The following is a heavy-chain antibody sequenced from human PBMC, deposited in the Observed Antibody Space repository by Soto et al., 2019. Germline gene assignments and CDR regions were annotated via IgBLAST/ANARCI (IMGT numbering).Heavy chain of an antibody. Sequence: QVQLVQSGAEVKKPGASVKVSCKASGYTFTSYDINWVRQATGQGLEWMGWMNPNSGNTGYAQKFQGRVTMTRNTPIFPAYMGLSIPRSEDTAVYYCARPRSGSYYYGMDVWGQGTAVTVSS. V-gene: IGHV1-8*01. CDR2: MNPNSGNT. J-gene: IGHJ6*02. CDR3: ARPRSGSYYYGMDV. CDR1: GYTFTSYD. D-gene: IGHD3-3*01.